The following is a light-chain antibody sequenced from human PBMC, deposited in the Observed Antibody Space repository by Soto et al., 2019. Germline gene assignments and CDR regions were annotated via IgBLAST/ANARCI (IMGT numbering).Light chain of an antibody. V-gene: IGKV1-5*03. CDR3: QQYKTYSPT. CDR1: QSVDNW. CDR2: MAS. J-gene: IGKJ1*01. Sequence: DIQVTQSPSALSASVGDRVTITCRASQSVDNWLAWYQRRPGKAPKLLIYMASTLEVGVPSRFSGSASGTEFTLTICSLQPDDSATYYCQQYKTYSPTFGQGTKVEI.